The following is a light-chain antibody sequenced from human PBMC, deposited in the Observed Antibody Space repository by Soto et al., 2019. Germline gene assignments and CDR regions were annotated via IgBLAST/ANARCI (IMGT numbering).Light chain of an antibody. J-gene: IGKJ5*01. CDR2: GAS. V-gene: IGKV1-39*01. CDR1: QVISTS. CDR3: QQTYTTPEIT. Sequence: DIQLTQSPSFLSPSIGESVTITCRASQVISTSLAWYQLKPGKAPNLLMYGASYLKSGVPTRFSGSGSGTDFTLTISSLQPEDFATYYCQQTYTTPEITFGQGTRLEI.